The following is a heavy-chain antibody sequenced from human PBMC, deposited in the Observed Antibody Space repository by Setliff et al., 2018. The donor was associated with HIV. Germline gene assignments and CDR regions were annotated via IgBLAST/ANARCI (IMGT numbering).Heavy chain of an antibody. V-gene: IGHV3-21*01. CDR2: ISSSSSYI. Sequence: SLLLSFSSSGFTFSSYSMNWVLPSPGKGLEWVSSISSSSSYIYYADSVKGRFTISRDNAKNSLYLQMNSLRAEDTAVYYRARDWWELLGNYGMDVWGQGTTVTVSS. CDR3: ARDWWELLGNYGMDV. J-gene: IGHJ6*02. CDR1: GFTFSSYS. D-gene: IGHD1-26*01.